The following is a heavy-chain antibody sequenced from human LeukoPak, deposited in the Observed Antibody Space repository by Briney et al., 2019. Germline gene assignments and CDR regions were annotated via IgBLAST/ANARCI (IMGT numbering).Heavy chain of an antibody. CDR3: ARTNNFDY. J-gene: IGHJ4*02. CDR1: GYTFTSYG. V-gene: IGHV1-3*01. Sequence: ASVKVSCKASGYTFTSYGVHWVRQAPGQRLEWMGWINAGNGNTKYSQKFQDRVAITRDTSANTAYMELSSLRSEDTAIYYCARTNNFDYWGQGTLVTVSS. CDR2: INAGNGNT. D-gene: IGHD2-8*01.